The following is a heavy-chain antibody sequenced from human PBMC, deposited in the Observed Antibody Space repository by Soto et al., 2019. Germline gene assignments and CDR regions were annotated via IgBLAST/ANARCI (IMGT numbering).Heavy chain of an antibody. Sequence: PSETLSLTCAVSGYSISSGYYWGWIRQPPGKGLEWIGSIYHSGSTYYNPSLKSRVTISVDTSKNQFSLKLSSVTAADTAVYYCARASPAARSPKYYFDYWGQGTLVTVS. CDR3: ARASPAARSPKYYFDY. J-gene: IGHJ4*02. CDR2: IYHSGST. D-gene: IGHD6-6*01. V-gene: IGHV4-38-2*01. CDR1: GYSISSGYY.